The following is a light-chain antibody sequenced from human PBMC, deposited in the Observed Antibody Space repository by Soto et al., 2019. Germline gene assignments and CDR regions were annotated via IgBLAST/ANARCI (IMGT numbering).Light chain of an antibody. J-gene: IGKJ3*01. CDR2: GAS. CDR1: PGIRNF. CDR3: QRYISAPFT. Sequence: DIQMTQSPSSLSASVGDRVTITCRATPGIRNFLAWYQQKPGKVPKLLIFGASTLQAGVPSRFSGSGSGTDFTLTISGLQSEDVATYYCQRYISAPFTFGPGTNVDIK. V-gene: IGKV1-27*01.